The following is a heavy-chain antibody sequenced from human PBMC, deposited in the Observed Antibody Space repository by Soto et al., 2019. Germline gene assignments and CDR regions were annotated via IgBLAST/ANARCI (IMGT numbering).Heavy chain of an antibody. CDR2: ISHDGINK. J-gene: IGHJ4*02. CDR3: AKDRGYEILDS. CDR1: GFTFTNYG. D-gene: IGHD5-12*01. V-gene: IGHV3-30*18. Sequence: VGSLRLSCAASGFTFTNYGLHWVRQAPGKGLEWVAVISHDGINKYYEDSVKGRFTISRDTSKNTLYLQMNSLRPEDTAVYFCAKDRGYEILDSWGQGTQVTVSS.